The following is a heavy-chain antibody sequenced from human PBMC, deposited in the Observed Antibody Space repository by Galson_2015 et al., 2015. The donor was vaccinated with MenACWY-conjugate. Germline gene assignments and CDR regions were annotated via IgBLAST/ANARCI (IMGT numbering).Heavy chain of an antibody. CDR1: SFTVSTNC. Sequence: SLRLSCATSSFTVSTNCMNWGSPAPGQGLEGVAMIYRVGATYSADSVKGRFTISRNNSKNTLYLQMNSLRAEDAAVSFCASGADSSGSSPDWYFELWGRGTLVTVSS. J-gene: IGHJ2*01. V-gene: IGHV3-66*02. CDR3: ASGADSSGSSPDWYFEL. CDR2: IYRVGAT. D-gene: IGHD5-18*01.